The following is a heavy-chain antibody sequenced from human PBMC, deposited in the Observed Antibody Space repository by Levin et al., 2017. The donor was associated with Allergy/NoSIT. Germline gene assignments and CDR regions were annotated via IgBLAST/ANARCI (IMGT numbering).Heavy chain of an antibody. V-gene: IGHV3-21*01. J-gene: IGHJ4*02. CDR3: ARGSGGVLEWLSSSGGGSYYFDY. CDR1: GFTFSSYS. Sequence: GGSLRLSCAASGFTFSSYSMNWVRQAPGKGLEWVSSISSSSSYIYYADSVKGRFTISRDNAKNSLYLQMNSLRAEDTAVYYCARGSGGVLEWLSSSGGGSYYFDYWGQGTLVTVSS. CDR2: ISSSSSYI. D-gene: IGHD3-3*01.